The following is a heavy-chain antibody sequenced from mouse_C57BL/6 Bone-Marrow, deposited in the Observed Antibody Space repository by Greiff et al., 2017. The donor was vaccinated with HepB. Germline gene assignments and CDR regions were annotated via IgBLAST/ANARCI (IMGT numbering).Heavy chain of an antibody. V-gene: IGHV8-8*01. J-gene: IGHJ3*01. CDR2: IWWDDDK. CDR3: ARIVGDYGDWFAY. D-gene: IGHD2-4*01. CDR1: GFSLSTLGMG. Sequence: ESGPGILQPSQTLSLTCSFSGFSLSTLGMGVGWIRQPSGKGLEWLAHIWWDDDKYYNPALKSRLTISKDTSKNQAYLKIAKVDTAGTATYYCARIVGDYGDWFAYWGQGTRVTVSA.